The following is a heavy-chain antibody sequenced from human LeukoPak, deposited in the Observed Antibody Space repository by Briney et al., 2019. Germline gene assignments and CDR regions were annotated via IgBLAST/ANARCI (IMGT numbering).Heavy chain of an antibody. V-gene: IGHV3-23*01. CDR3: AKDHGSLDSQLN. CDR2: ISGSGGST. D-gene: IGHD3-16*02. Sequence: GGSLRLSCAASGFTFSSYGMSWVRQAPGKGLEWVSAISGSGGSTYYADSVKGRFTISRDNSKNTLFLQMSSLRAEDTAVYYCAKDHGSLDSQLNWGQGTLVIVSS. CDR1: GFTFSSYG. J-gene: IGHJ4*02.